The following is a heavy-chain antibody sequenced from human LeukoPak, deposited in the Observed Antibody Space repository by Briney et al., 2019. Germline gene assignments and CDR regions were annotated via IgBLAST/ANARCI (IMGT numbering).Heavy chain of an antibody. V-gene: IGHV4-34*01. D-gene: IGHD3-10*01. Sequence: SETLSLTCAVYGGSFSGYYWSWIRQPPGKGLEWIGEINHSGSTNYNPSLKSRVTISVDTSKNQFSLKLSSVTAADTAVYYCARVGGTMVRGVVDYDYWGQGTLVTVSS. J-gene: IGHJ4*02. CDR1: GGSFSGYY. CDR3: ARVGGTMVRGVVDYDY. CDR2: INHSGST.